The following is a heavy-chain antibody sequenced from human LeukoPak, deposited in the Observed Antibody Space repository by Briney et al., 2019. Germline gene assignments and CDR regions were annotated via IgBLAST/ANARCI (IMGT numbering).Heavy chain of an antibody. CDR3: AKGSSGYFADL. J-gene: IGHJ5*02. Sequence: EGTLRLSCTASGFIFNNFGLMWVRQAPGKGLEWVSAISNDGGGTTYADFVKGRFTISRDNSKNTLFPQMNSLRAEDTALYYCAKGSSGYFADLWGQGTLVTVSS. V-gene: IGHV3-23*01. CDR2: ISNDGGGT. CDR1: GFIFNNFG. D-gene: IGHD3-22*01.